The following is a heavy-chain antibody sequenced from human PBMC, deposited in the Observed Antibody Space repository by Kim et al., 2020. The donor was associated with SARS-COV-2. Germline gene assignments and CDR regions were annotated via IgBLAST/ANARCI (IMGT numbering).Heavy chain of an antibody. CDR3: AIYNYERRGLDY. Sequence: VKVSCKTSGYTISKYGISWVRQAPGQGLEWMGRISPYNGNTNYVQKPQGRLTMTTDTSTSTAYMELRSLRSDDTAVYYCAIYNYERRGLDYWGQGTLVTVSS. CDR2: ISPYNGNT. CDR1: GYTISKYG. D-gene: IGHD3-22*01. V-gene: IGHV1-18*01. J-gene: IGHJ4*02.